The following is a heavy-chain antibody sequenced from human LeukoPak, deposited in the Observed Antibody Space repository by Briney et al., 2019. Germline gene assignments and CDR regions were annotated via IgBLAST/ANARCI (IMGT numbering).Heavy chain of an antibody. Sequence: ASVKVSCKASGYIFTGHYMQWVRQAPGQGLEWVGWINVNTGGTKYAPKFEGRVTMTRDTSTSTVYMELSSLDSEDTAVYYCARESDVGKDFDCWGQGTLVTVSS. J-gene: IGHJ4*02. CDR1: GYIFTGHY. CDR3: ARESDVGKDFDC. CDR2: INVNTGGT. V-gene: IGHV1-2*02. D-gene: IGHD1-1*01.